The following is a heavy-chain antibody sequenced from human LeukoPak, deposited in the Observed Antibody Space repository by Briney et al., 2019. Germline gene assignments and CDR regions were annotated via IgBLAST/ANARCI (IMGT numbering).Heavy chain of an antibody. D-gene: IGHD3-22*01. CDR1: GGSISSYY. CDR3: ARETMTPPIYYDSFFDY. CDR2: IYTSGST. J-gene: IGHJ4*02. Sequence: TASEALSLTCTVSGGSISSYYWSWIRQPAGKGLEWIGRIYTSGSTNYNPSLKSRVTISVDTSKNQFSLKLSSVTAADTAVYYCARETMTPPIYYDSFFDYWGQGTLVTVSS. V-gene: IGHV4-4*07.